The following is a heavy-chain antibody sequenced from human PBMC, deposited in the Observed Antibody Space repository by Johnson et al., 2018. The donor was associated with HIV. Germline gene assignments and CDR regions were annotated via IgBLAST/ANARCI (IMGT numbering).Heavy chain of an antibody. CDR1: GFTFSSYG. D-gene: IGHD3-22*01. V-gene: IGHV3-48*04. J-gene: IGHJ3*02. Sequence: MQLVESGGGVVQPGRSLRLSCAASGFTFSSYGMHWVRQAPGKGLEWVSYISGSADTIYYTDSMKGRFTISRDNAKNSLYLEMHSLRAEDTALYFCTRVRGGYYSSSFGNAFDMWGQGTLVTVSS. CDR2: ISGSADTI. CDR3: TRVRGGYYSSSFGNAFDM.